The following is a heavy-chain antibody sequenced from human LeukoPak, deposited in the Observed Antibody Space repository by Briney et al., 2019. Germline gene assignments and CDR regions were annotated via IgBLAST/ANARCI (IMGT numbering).Heavy chain of an antibody. CDR1: GGSISSGNNY. CDR3: VRRTSGSYSDY. Sequence: PSETLSLTCTVSGGSISSGNNYWNWIRQPPGKGLEWIGYIAYSGSTHYYPSLKSRVTISADTSKNQISLKVTSVTAADTAVYYCVRRTSGSYSDYWGQGTLVTVSS. D-gene: IGHD1-26*01. CDR2: IAYSGST. J-gene: IGHJ4*02. V-gene: IGHV4-30-4*08.